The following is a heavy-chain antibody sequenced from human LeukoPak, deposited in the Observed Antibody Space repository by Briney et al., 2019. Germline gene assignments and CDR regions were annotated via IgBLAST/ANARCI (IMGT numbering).Heavy chain of an antibody. CDR3: AREGRYCSGGSCDGGDAFDI. Sequence: GGSLRLSCADSGFTVSSNYMSWVRQAPGKGLEWVSYISSSSSYTNYADSVKGRFTISRDNAKNSLYLQMNSLRAEDTAVYYCAREGRYCSGGSCDGGDAFDIWGQGTMVTVSS. J-gene: IGHJ3*02. V-gene: IGHV3-11*05. CDR1: GFTVSSNY. D-gene: IGHD2-15*01. CDR2: ISSSSSYT.